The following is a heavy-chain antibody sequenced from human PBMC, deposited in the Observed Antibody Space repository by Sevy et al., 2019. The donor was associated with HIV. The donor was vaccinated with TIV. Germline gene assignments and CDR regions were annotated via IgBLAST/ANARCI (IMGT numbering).Heavy chain of an antibody. D-gene: IGHD3-22*01. V-gene: IGHV1-69*13. Sequence: ASVKVSCKASGGTFSNYAISWVRQAPGQGLEWMGGFIPMFDTANSAQKFQGRVTLTADGSTSTVYMELSSLSSEDTAVYYCASSYYESSGYSPLYYYGMDVWGQGTTVTVSS. CDR2: FIPMFDTA. CDR1: GGTFSNYA. CDR3: ASSYYESSGYSPLYYYGMDV. J-gene: IGHJ6*02.